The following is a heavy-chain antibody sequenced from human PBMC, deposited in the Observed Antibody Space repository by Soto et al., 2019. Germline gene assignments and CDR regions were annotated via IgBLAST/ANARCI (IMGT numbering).Heavy chain of an antibody. CDR2: IYYSGST. J-gene: IGHJ5*02. CDR3: ARNVLLWFGESEP. CDR1: GGSISSSSYY. V-gene: IGHV4-39*01. D-gene: IGHD3-10*01. Sequence: NPSETLSLTCTVSGGSISSSSYYWGWIRQPPGKGLEWIGSIYYSGSTYYNPSLKSRVTISVDTSKNQFSLKLSSVTAADTAVYYWARNVLLWFGESEPWGQGTLVTVSS.